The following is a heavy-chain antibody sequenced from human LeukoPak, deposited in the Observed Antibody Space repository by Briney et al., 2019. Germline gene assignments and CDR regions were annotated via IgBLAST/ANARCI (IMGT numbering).Heavy chain of an antibody. CDR1: GFTFSPYS. V-gene: IGHV3-48*01. Sequence: HPGGSLRLSCVVSGFTFSPYSVNWVRQAPGKGLEWVSYISSSSTTIYYADSVKGRFTISRDNSKNTLYLQMNSLRAEDTAVYYCAKDRDFWSGYRYYFDYWGQGTLVTVST. J-gene: IGHJ4*02. D-gene: IGHD3-3*01. CDR2: ISSSSTTI. CDR3: AKDRDFWSGYRYYFDY.